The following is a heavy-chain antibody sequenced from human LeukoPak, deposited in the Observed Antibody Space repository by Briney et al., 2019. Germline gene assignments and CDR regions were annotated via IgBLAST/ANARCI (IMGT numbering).Heavy chain of an antibody. J-gene: IGHJ4*02. V-gene: IGHV4-59*12. CDR1: GGSIGSFY. CDR3: ARGPDYDSSGYYPYFDY. Sequence: SEALSLTCTVSGGSIGSFYWSWIRQPPGKGLEWIGHIYDTAYTEYNPSVKGRVTISVDTSKNQFSLKLYYVTAADTAVYYCARGPDYDSSGYYPYFDYWGQGTLVTVSS. D-gene: IGHD3-22*01. CDR2: IYDTAYT.